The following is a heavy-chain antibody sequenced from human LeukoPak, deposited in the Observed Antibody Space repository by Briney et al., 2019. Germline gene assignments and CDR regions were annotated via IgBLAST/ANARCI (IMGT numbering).Heavy chain of an antibody. J-gene: IGHJ4*02. V-gene: IGHV4-39*01. CDR2: IYYSGST. Sequence: PGGSLRLSCAVSGITLSNYGMTWVRQAPGKGLEWIGSIYYSGSTYYNPSLKSRVTISVDTSKNQFSLKLSSVTAADTAVYYCARHSADYSSSWDWGQGTLVTVSS. CDR1: GITLSNYG. CDR3: ARHSADYSSSWD. D-gene: IGHD6-13*01.